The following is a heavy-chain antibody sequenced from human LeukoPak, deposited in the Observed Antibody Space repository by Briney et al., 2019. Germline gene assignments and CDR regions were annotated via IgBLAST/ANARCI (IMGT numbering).Heavy chain of an antibody. Sequence: GGSLRLSCAASGFTVSNSYMSWVRQAPGKGLEWVSVIYSGGGTYYADSVKGRFTISRDNSRNTLYLQMNSLRAEDTAVYYCARDRSEATGYYYGMDVWGQGTTVTVSS. D-gene: IGHD5-12*01. CDR1: GFTVSNSY. CDR3: ARDRSEATGYYYGMDV. J-gene: IGHJ6*02. V-gene: IGHV3-66*01. CDR2: IYSGGGT.